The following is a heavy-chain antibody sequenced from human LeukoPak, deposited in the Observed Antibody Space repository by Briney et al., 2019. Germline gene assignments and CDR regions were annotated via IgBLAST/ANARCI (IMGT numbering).Heavy chain of an antibody. D-gene: IGHD2-21*01. CDR3: ARDLRGVKSSKAY. CDR1: GFTVSSNY. CDR2: IYSGGST. V-gene: IGHV3-66*01. J-gene: IGHJ4*02. Sequence: GGSLRLSCAASGFTVSSNYMSWVRQAPGKGLEWVSVIYSGGSTYYADSVKGRFTISRDNSKNTLYLQMNSLRAEDTAVCYCARDLRGVKSSKAYWGQGTLVTVSS.